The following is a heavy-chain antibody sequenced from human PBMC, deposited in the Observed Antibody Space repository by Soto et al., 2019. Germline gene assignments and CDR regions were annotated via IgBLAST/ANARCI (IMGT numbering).Heavy chain of an antibody. J-gene: IGHJ5*02. D-gene: IGHD3-3*01. CDR2: IKPDGSEK. CDR1: GFTFSSSW. Sequence: GGSLRLSCAASGFTFSSSWMSWVRQAPAKGLEWVATIKPDGSEKYYVDSVKGRFTISRDNSKNTLYLQMNSLRAEDTAVYYCAKGGTYYDFWSGYLVGNWFDPWGQGTLVTVSS. CDR3: AKGGTYYDFWSGYLVGNWFDP. V-gene: IGHV3-7*02.